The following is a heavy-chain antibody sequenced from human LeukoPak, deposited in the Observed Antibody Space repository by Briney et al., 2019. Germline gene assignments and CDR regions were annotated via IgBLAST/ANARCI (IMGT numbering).Heavy chain of an antibody. CDR2: MYTTGNT. J-gene: IGHJ6*03. Sequence: SETLSLTCTVSGGSITPYYWRWIRQPPGKGLEWIGHMYTTGNTNYNPSLPSRVTLSLDTSKNQFSLPQSSVTAADTAVYYCAKHDTLFGAAHFYMDVWGKGTTVTVSS. CDR3: AKHDTLFGAAHFYMDV. CDR1: GGSITPYY. D-gene: IGHD3-3*01. V-gene: IGHV4-59*08.